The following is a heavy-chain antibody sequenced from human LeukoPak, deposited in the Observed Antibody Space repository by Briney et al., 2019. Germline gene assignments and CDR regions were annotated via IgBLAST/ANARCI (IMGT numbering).Heavy chain of an antibody. D-gene: IGHD6-19*01. CDR3: ARVLSPVAGSFWWFDP. J-gene: IGHJ5*02. V-gene: IGHV6-1*01. CDR1: GDIVSSNSAA. CDR2: TYYRSKWYN. Sequence: SQTLSLTCAISGDIVSSNSAAWNWIRQSPSRGLEWLGRTYYRSKWYNDYAVSVKSRITINPDTSKNQFSLQLNSVTPEDTAVYYCARVLSPVAGSFWWFDPWGQGTLVTVSP.